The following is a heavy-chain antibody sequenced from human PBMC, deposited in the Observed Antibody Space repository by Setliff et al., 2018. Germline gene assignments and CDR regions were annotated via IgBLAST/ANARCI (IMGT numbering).Heavy chain of an antibody. D-gene: IGHD2-2*01. Sequence: SVKVSCKASGGTFSSYAISWVRQAPGQGLEWMGGIIPIFGTANYAHKFQGRVTMTTDTSTSTAYMELRSLRSDDTAVYYCARYRVVPAALNWFDPWGQGTLVTVSS. CDR2: IIPIFGTA. CDR3: ARYRVVPAALNWFDP. J-gene: IGHJ5*02. CDR1: GGTFSSYA. V-gene: IGHV1-69*05.